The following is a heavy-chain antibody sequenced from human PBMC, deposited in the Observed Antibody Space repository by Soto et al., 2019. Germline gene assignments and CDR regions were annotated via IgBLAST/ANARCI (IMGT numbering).Heavy chain of an antibody. CDR3: AGEEGVGATST. J-gene: IGHJ5*02. V-gene: IGHV1-69*12. CDR2: IIAFIGTA. Sequence: QVQLVQSGAEVKKPGSSVKVSCKASGGTFSSYAISWVRQAPGQGLEWMGGIIAFIGTANYAQKFQGRVTITADESTSPAYMELGSLRSESTAVYYCAGEEGVGATSTWGQGTLVPGSS. D-gene: IGHD1-26*01. CDR1: GGTFSSYA.